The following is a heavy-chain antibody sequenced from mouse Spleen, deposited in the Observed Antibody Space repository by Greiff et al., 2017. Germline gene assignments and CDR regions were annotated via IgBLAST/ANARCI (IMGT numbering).Heavy chain of an antibody. Sequence: EVKLVESGGGLVKPGGSLKLSCAASGFTFSSYAMSWVRQTPEKRLEWVAAINSNGGSTYYPDTVKDRFTISRDNAKNTLYLQMSSLRSEDTALYYCARQNYYAAGYFDYWGQGTTLTVSS. CDR1: GFTFSSYA. CDR3: ARQNYYAAGYFDY. J-gene: IGHJ2*01. V-gene: IGHV5-6-2*01. D-gene: IGHD1-1*01. CDR2: INSNGGST.